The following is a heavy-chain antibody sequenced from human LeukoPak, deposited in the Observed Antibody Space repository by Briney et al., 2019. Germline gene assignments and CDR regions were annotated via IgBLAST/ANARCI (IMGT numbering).Heavy chain of an antibody. D-gene: IGHD1-26*01. Sequence: GGSLRLSCAASGFTFSSYSVTWVRQAPGKGLEWVSYISTSSTTIYYTDSVKGRFTISRDNAKNSQYLQMNSLRAEDTAVYYCARDRISGSYSVDAFDIWGQGTMVTVSS. J-gene: IGHJ3*02. CDR1: GFTFSSYS. V-gene: IGHV3-48*04. CDR3: ARDRISGSYSVDAFDI. CDR2: ISTSSTTI.